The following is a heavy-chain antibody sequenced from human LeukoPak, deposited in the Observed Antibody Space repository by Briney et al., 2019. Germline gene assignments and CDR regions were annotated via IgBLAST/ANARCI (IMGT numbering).Heavy chain of an antibody. CDR1: GGSISSYY. D-gene: IGHD4-17*01. Sequence: PSETLSLTCTVSGGSISSYYWSWIRQPPGKGLEWIGYIYYSGSTNYNPSLKSRVTISVDTSKNQFSLKLSSVAAADTAVYYCARYSVTSDAFDIWGQGTMVTVSS. V-gene: IGHV4-59*01. CDR3: ARYSVTSDAFDI. J-gene: IGHJ3*02. CDR2: IYYSGST.